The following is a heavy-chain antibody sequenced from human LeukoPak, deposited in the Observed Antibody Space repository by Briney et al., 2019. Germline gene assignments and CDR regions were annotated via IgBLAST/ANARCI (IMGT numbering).Heavy chain of an antibody. CDR2: IFYSGST. Sequence: SETLSLTCTVSGGSISSYYWSWIRQPPGKGLEWIGYIFYSGSTNCNPSLKSRVTISVDTSKNQFSLDLSSVTAADTAIYYCARDTGYLGSNYGMDVWGQGTTVTVSS. V-gene: IGHV4-59*01. D-gene: IGHD3-22*01. CDR3: ARDTGYLGSNYGMDV. J-gene: IGHJ6*02. CDR1: GGSISSYY.